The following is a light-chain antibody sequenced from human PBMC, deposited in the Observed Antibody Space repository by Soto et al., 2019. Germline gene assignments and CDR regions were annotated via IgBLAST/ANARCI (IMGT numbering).Light chain of an antibody. J-gene: IGKJ2*01. V-gene: IGKV1-5*03. CDR1: QSISNS. CDR3: QQYKSYWYT. CDR2: KAS. Sequence: DIQMTQSPSTLSASVGDRVTITCRASQSISNSLAWYQQRPGKAPKLLIYKASSLESGVPSRFSGSGSGTEFTLTISSLQPDDFATYYCQQYKSYWYTFGPGTRLEIK.